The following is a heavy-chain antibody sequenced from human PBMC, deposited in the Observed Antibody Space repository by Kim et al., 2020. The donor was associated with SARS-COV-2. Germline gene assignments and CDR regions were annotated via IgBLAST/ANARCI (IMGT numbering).Heavy chain of an antibody. CDR3: ASAPFTTYYYDSSAPDGMDV. V-gene: IGHV1-46*01. Sequence: ASVKVSCKASGYTFTSYYMHWVRQAPGQGLEWMGIINPSGGSTSYAQKFQGRVTMTRDTSTSTVYMELSSLRSEDTAVYYCASAPFTTYYYDSSAPDGMDVWGQGTTVTVSS. CDR1: GYTFTSYY. D-gene: IGHD3-22*01. J-gene: IGHJ6*02. CDR2: INPSGGST.